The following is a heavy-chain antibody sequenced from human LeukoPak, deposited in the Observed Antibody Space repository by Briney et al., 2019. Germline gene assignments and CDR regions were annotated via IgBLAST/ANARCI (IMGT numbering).Heavy chain of an antibody. D-gene: IGHD5-18*01. V-gene: IGHV4-30-4*01. CDR1: GGSISSGDYY. J-gene: IGHJ4*02. CDR3: ASEGDTAMV. CDR2: IYHSGGP. Sequence: SQTLSLTCTLSGGSISSGDYYWTWIRQPPGKGLEWIGYIYHSGGPYYNPSLKSRVTISVDTSKNQFSLKLTSVTAADTAVYYCASEGDTAMVWGQGTLVTVSS.